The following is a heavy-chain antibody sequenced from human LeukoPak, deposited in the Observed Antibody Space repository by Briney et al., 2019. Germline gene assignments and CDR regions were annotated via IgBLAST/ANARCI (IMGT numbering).Heavy chain of an antibody. J-gene: IGHJ6*03. Sequence: GGSLRLSCAASGFTLSPYWMHWVRQAPGKGLLWVSRINSDGSTTDYADSVQGRFTISRGNAKNTLYLQMNSLRAEDTAVYYCARGRKAGVDNYYYMDVWGKGTTVTVSS. D-gene: IGHD3-10*01. CDR3: ARGRKAGVDNYYYMDV. CDR1: GFTLSPYW. CDR2: INSDGSTT. V-gene: IGHV3-74*01.